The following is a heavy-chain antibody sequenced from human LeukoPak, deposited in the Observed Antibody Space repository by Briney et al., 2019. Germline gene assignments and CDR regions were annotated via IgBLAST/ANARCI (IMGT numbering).Heavy chain of an antibody. CDR1: GFTFSGSA. D-gene: IGHD2-15*01. CDR2: IRSEANSYAT. V-gene: IGHV3-73*01. CDR3: TRLGWHYYYYMDV. J-gene: IGHJ6*03. Sequence: GGSLRLSCAASGFTFSGSAMHWVRQASGKGLEWVGRIRSEANSYATAYAASVKGRFTISRDDSKNTAYLQMNSLKTEDTAVYYCTRLGWHYYYYMDVWGKGTTVTVSS.